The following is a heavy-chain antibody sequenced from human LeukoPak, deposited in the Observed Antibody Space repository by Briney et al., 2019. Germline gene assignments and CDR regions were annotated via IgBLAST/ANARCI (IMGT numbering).Heavy chain of an antibody. CDR2: ISGSGGGT. Sequence: PGGSPRLSCAASGFTFSSYAMSWVRQAPEKGLEWVSTISGSGGGTYYADSVKGRFTISRDDSKNTLYLQMNSLRAEDTAVYYCAKDLGRYRNNYFDYWGQGSPVTVSS. D-gene: IGHD1-26*01. J-gene: IGHJ4*02. CDR1: GFTFSSYA. CDR3: AKDLGRYRNNYFDY. V-gene: IGHV3-23*01.